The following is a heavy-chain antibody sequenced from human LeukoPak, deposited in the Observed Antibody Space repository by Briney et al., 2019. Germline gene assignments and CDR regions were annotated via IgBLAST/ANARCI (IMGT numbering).Heavy chain of an antibody. V-gene: IGHV4-59*11. CDR3: ARTGRHYYNSGRDLTPWPADMDV. J-gene: IGHJ6*04. CDR1: SGSISSHH. CDR2: IYYNGNA. Sequence: PSETLSLTCTVSSGSISSHHWTWIRQPPGKGLEWIGYIYYNGNADYNPSLKSRVTISVDTTKSQFSLKLNSVTAADTAVYFCARTGRHYYNSGRDLTPWPADMDVWGKGTTVTVSS. D-gene: IGHD3-10*01.